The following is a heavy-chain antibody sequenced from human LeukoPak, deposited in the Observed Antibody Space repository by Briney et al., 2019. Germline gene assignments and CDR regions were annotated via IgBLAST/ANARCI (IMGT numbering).Heavy chain of an antibody. D-gene: IGHD6-19*01. CDR3: ARIAVAGTEGYYYYYMDV. CDR1: GGSFSGYY. J-gene: IGHJ6*03. V-gene: IGHV3-7*01. CDR2: IKQDGSEK. Sequence: PSETLSLTCAVYGGSFSGYYWSWVRQAPGKGLEWVANIKQDGSEKYYVDSVKGRFTISRDNAKNSLYLQMNSLRAEDTAVYYCARIAVAGTEGYYYYYMDVWGKGTTVTVSS.